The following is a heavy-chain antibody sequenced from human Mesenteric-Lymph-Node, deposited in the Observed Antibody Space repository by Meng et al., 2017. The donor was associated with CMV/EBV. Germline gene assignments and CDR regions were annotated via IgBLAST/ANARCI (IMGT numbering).Heavy chain of an antibody. CDR1: GFTFSSYS. CDR3: ALTYYDFWSGYDY. D-gene: IGHD3-3*01. CDR2: ISSSSSYI. V-gene: IGHV3-21*01. J-gene: IGHJ4*02. Sequence: GESLKISCAASGFTFSSYSMNWVRQAPGKGLEWVSSISSSSSYIYYADSVKGRFTISRDNAKNSLYLQMNSLRAEDTAVYYCALTYYDFWSGYDYWGQGTLVTVSS.